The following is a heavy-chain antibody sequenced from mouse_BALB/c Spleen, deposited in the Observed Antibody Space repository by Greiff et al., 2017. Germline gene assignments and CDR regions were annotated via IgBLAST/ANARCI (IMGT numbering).Heavy chain of an antibody. J-gene: IGHJ2*01. V-gene: IGHV1S41*01. CDR3: ARGADYFDY. CDR1: GYTFTSYW. CDR2: IAPGSGST. Sequence: DLVKPGASVKLSCKASGYTFTSYWINWIKQRPGQGLEWIGRIAPGSGSTYYNEMFKGKATLTVDTSSSTAYIQLSSLSSEDSAVYFCARGADYFDYWGQGTTLTVSS.